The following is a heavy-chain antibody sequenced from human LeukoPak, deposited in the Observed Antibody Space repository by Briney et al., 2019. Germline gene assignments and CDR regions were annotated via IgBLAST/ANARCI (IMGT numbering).Heavy chain of an antibody. CDR1: GYTFTSDD. Sequence: GSSVKVSFTASGYTFTSDDINWVRQATGQGPEWMGWMNPNSGNTGHAQKFQGRVTITRNTSISTAYMELSSLRSEDTAVYYCARVHRRCTSTSCYRAAWFDPWGQGTLVIVSS. CDR3: ARVHRRCTSTSCYRAAWFDP. J-gene: IGHJ5*02. D-gene: IGHD2-2*02. V-gene: IGHV1-8*03. CDR2: MNPNSGNT.